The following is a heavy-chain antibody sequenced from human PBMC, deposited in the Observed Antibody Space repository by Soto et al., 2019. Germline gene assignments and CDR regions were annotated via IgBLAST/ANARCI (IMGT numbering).Heavy chain of an antibody. V-gene: IGHV2-26*01. CDR3: ARAGYSSSWYNSGWFDP. Sequence: SGPTLVNPTETRTLXCTVSWFSLSNARLGVSWIRQPPGKALEWLAHIFSNDEKSYSTSLKSRLTISKDTSKSQVVLTMTNMDPVDTATYYCARAGYSSSWYNSGWFDPWGQGTLVTVSS. D-gene: IGHD6-13*01. CDR1: WFSLSNARLG. CDR2: IFSNDEK. J-gene: IGHJ5*02.